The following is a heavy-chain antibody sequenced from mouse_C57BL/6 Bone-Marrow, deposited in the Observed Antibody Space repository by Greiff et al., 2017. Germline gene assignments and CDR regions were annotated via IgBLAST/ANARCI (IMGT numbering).Heavy chain of an antibody. CDR2: IYPRSGNT. D-gene: IGHD3-3*01. CDR3: ARSERGDNYAMDY. CDR1: GYTFTSYG. J-gene: IGHJ4*01. V-gene: IGHV1-81*01. Sequence: QVQLQQSGAELARPGASVKLSCKASGYTFTSYGISWVKQRPGQGLEWIGEIYPRSGNTYYNEKFKGKATLTVDKASSTAYMELRNLTSEDSAAYFCARSERGDNYAMDYWGQGTSVTVSS.